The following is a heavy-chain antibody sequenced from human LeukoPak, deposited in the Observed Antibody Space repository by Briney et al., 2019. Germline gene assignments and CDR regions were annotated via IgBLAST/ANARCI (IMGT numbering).Heavy chain of an antibody. V-gene: IGHV5-51*06. CDR2: IYPGDSET. J-gene: IGHJ6*04. CDR3: ARSDTAMVTPYYYYGMDV. D-gene: IGHD5-18*01. Sequence: GESLKISCKGSGYSFTSYWLGGVRPWPGKGLEGMGNIYPGDSETRYSASFQGQVTLSPDQSIRPAYLQWSSRKVSDTAMYYCARSDTAMVTPYYYYGMDVWGEGTTVTVSS. CDR1: GYSFTSYW.